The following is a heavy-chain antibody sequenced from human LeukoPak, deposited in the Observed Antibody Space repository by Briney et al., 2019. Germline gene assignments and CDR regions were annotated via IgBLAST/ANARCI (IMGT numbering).Heavy chain of an antibody. J-gene: IGHJ5*01. V-gene: IGHV3-43*02. Sequence: GGSLRLFCAASGFTFDDYAMHWVRQAPGKGLEWVSLISGSGDTTYYADSVKGRFTISRDNNKNSLFLQMNGLRSDDSALYHCVKDGGNIYNWFDSWGQGSLVTVPS. D-gene: IGHD2/OR15-2a*01. CDR2: ISGSGDTT. CDR1: GFTFDDYA. CDR3: VKDGGNIYNWFDS.